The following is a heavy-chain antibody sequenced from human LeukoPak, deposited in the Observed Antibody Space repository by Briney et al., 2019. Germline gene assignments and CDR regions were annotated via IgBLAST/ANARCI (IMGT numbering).Heavy chain of an antibody. D-gene: IGHD3-22*01. CDR1: GFTFSSHS. CDR3: ARGAYYYED. V-gene: IGHV3-48*01. J-gene: IGHJ4*02. Sequence: GGSLRLSCAASGFTFSSHSMNWVRQAPGKGLEWVSYISSSSTIYYADSVKGRFTISRDNAKNSLYLQMNSLRAEDTAVYYCARGAYYYEDWGQGTLVTVSS. CDR2: ISSSSTI.